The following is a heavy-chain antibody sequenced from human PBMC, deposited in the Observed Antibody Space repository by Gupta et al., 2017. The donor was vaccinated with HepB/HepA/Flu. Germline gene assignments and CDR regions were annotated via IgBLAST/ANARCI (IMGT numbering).Heavy chain of an antibody. J-gene: IGHJ4*02. CDR2: ISAYNGNT. D-gene: IGHD3-10*01. Sequence: RCARQAPGQGLEWMGWISAYNGNTNYAQKFQGRATMTTDTSTSTAYMALGNLKADDTAVYYCARDRRGRLLSFGEVTLWGQGTLVTVSS. V-gene: IGHV1-18*01. CDR3: ARDRRGRLLSFGEVTL.